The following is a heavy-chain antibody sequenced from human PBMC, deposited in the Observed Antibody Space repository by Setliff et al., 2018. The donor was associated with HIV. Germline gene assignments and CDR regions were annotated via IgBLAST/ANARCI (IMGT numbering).Heavy chain of an antibody. V-gene: IGHV1-2*02. Sequence: ASVKVSCKASRYTFTGHYMHWVRQAPGQGLEWVGWINPSSGGTNYAQKFQGRVTMARDTSISTAYMELSRLTSDDTAVYYCARDGRYCSGGSCFTNRASYYYYYMDVWGKGTTVTVSS. CDR2: INPSSGGT. CDR1: RYTFTGHY. CDR3: ARDGRYCSGGSCFTNRASYYYYYMDV. D-gene: IGHD2-15*01. J-gene: IGHJ6*03.